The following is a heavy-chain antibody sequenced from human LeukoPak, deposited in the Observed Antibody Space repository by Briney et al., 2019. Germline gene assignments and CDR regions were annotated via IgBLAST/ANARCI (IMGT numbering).Heavy chain of an antibody. CDR1: GFTFSLYW. D-gene: IGHD3-16*01. V-gene: IGHV3-7*03. Sequence: GGSLRLSCAASGFTFSLYWMNWVRRAPGKGLEWVANIKQDGSEKNYVDSVKGRFTISRDNAKNSLYLQMNNLRVEDTAMYYCARDKSGGSRLDSWGQGTLVTVSS. CDR2: IKQDGSEK. J-gene: IGHJ4*02. CDR3: ARDKSGGSRLDS.